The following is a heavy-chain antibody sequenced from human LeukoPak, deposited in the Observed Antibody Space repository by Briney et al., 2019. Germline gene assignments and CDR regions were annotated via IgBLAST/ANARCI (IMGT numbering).Heavy chain of an antibody. Sequence: ASVKVSCKASGYTFTSYYMHWVRQAPGQGLEWMGIINPSGGSTIYAQKFQGRVTMTEDTSTDTAYMELSSLRSEDTAVYYCATGVYVWGSYRPLDYWGQGTLVTVSS. CDR3: ATGVYVWGSYRPLDY. D-gene: IGHD3-16*02. J-gene: IGHJ4*02. CDR1: GYTFTSYY. V-gene: IGHV1-46*01. CDR2: INPSGGST.